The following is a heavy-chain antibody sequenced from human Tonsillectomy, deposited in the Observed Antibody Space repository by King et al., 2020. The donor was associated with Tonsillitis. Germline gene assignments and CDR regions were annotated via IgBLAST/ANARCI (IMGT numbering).Heavy chain of an antibody. CDR1: GYSLTELS. D-gene: IGHD1-26*01. V-gene: IGHV1-24*01. J-gene: IGHJ6*02. CDR3: ATISGSYYAYYYFGMDV. CDR2: FDPGEGET. Sequence: QLVQSGAEVKKPGASVKVSCKVSGYSLTELSMHWVRQAPGKGLEWMGGFDPGEGETIYAQQFQGRVTMTDDTSTDTAYMELSSLRSEDTAVYYCATISGSYYAYYYFGMDVWGQGTTVTVSS.